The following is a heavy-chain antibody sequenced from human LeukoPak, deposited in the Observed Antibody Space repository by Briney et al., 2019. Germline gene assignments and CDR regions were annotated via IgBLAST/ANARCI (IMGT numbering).Heavy chain of an antibody. CDR1: GGTFSSYA. Sequence: GASVKVSCKASGGTFSSYAISWVRQAPGQGLEWMGGIIPIFGTANYAQKFQGRVTITADESTSTAYMELSSLRSEDTAVYYCARDSARLWQLDHYYYYYMDVWGKGTTVTVSS. V-gene: IGHV1-69*13. CDR2: IIPIFGTA. D-gene: IGHD6-6*01. J-gene: IGHJ6*03. CDR3: ARDSARLWQLDHYYYYYMDV.